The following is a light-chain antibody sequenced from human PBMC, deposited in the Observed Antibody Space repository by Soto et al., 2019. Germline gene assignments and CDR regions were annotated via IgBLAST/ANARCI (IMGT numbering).Light chain of an antibody. Sequence: QSALTQPRSVSGSPGQSVAISCTGISNYIGPYNYVSWYQQHPCKAPQLIIYDVDKRPSGVPYRFSGSKSGDTASLTISGLQPDDEADYYCCSYADTYVELGGGTKLTVL. CDR1: SNYIGPYNY. CDR3: CSYADTYVE. V-gene: IGLV2-11*01. J-gene: IGLJ2*01. CDR2: DVD.